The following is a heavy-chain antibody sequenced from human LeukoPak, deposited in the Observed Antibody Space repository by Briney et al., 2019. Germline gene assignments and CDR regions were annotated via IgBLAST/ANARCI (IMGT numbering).Heavy chain of an antibody. V-gene: IGHV3-30-3*01. CDR1: GFTFSSYA. D-gene: IGHD6-19*01. CDR3: ARGVGSGWRTGRWYGMDV. CDR2: ISYDGSNK. Sequence: QSGGSLRLSCAASGFTFSSYAMHWVRQAPGKGLEWVAVISYDGSNKYYADSVKGRFTISRDNSKNTLYLQMNSLRAEDTAVYYCARGVGSGWRTGRWYGMDVWGQGTTVTVSS. J-gene: IGHJ6*02.